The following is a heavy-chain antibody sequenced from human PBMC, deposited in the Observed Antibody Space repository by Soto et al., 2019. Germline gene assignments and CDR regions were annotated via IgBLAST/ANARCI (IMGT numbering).Heavy chain of an antibody. J-gene: IGHJ4*02. D-gene: IGHD6-19*01. Sequence: EVQLVESGGGLVQPGGSLRLSCAASGFTFSDYWMHWVRQVPGKGLVWVSRINSDGSSTSQADSVKGRFTISRDNAKNTLYLQMNSLTVEDTAVYYCARDPAPSGWYDYWGQGTLVTVSS. CDR3: ARDPAPSGWYDY. CDR2: INSDGSST. CDR1: GFTFSDYW. V-gene: IGHV3-74*01.